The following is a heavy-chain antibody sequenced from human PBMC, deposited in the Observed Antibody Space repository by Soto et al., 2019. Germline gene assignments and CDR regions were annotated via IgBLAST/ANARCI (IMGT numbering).Heavy chain of an antibody. Sequence: SETLSLTCAVYGGSFSGYYWSWIRQPPGKGLEWIGEINHSGSTNYNPSLKSRVTISVDTSKNQFSLKLSSVTAADTAVYYCARDKRGEDSWSQGTLVTVSS. V-gene: IGHV4-34*01. CDR1: GGSFSGYY. CDR3: ARDKRGEDS. D-gene: IGHD4-17*01. CDR2: INHSGST. J-gene: IGHJ5*02.